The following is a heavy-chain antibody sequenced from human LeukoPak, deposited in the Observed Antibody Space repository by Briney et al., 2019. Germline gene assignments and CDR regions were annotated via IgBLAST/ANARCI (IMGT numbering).Heavy chain of an antibody. V-gene: IGHV3-9*01. CDR2: ISWDSGSQ. D-gene: IGHD3-9*01. Sequence: GGSLRLSCVGSGFSLDYYAMHWVRQVPGKGLEWVSSISWDSGSQAYADSVRGRFTISRDNAKNSLYLQMNSLRPEDTAFYYCIKDMGFDLLKDAFHVWGQGTLVTASS. CDR3: IKDMGFDLLKDAFHV. CDR1: GFSLDYYA. J-gene: IGHJ3*01.